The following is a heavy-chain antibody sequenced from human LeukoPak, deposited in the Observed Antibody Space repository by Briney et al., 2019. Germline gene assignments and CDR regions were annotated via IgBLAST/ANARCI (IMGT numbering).Heavy chain of an antibody. CDR2: IYTSGST. J-gene: IGHJ4*02. CDR1: GGSISSYY. Sequence: SETLSLTCTVSGGSISSYYWSWIRQPPGKGLEWIGYIYTSGSTNYNPSLKSRVTISVDTSKNQFSLKLSSVTAADTAVYYCARLRWGDGGWYYPDYWGQGTLVTVSS. CDR3: ARLRWGDGGWYYPDY. V-gene: IGHV4-4*09. D-gene: IGHD6-19*01.